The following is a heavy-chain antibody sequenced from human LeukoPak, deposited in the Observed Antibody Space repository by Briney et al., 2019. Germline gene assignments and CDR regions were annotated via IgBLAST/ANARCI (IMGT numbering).Heavy chain of an antibody. CDR3: ARDCGYSGYDCSNY. J-gene: IGHJ4*02. D-gene: IGHD5-12*01. CDR2: IIPNRGIA. Sequence: SVKVSCKASGGTFSSYTISWVRQAPGQGLEWMGRIIPNRGIANYAQKFQGRVTITADKSTSTAYMELSSLRSEDTAVYYCARDCGYSGYDCSNYWGQGTLVTVSS. CDR1: GGTFSSYT. V-gene: IGHV1-69*04.